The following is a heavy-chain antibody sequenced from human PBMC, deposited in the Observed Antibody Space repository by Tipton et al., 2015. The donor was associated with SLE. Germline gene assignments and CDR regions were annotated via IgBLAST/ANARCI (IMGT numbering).Heavy chain of an antibody. J-gene: IGHJ4*02. CDR3: ARHLSSTSSNSAY. D-gene: IGHD2-2*01. CDR2: IYSSGGT. V-gene: IGHV4-39*07. Sequence: TLSLTCTVSGDSIRRSNHYWGWVSQPPGKGLEGMGSIYSSGGTYYNPSLKSRVTTSVDTSKTHFSLKLTSVTAADTAVYYCARHLSSTSSNSAYWGQGTLVTVSS. CDR1: GDSIRRSNHY.